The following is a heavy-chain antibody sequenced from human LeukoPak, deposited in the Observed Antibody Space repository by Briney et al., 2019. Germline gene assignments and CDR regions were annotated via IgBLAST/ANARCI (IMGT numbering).Heavy chain of an antibody. J-gene: IGHJ4*02. CDR3: ARDSTGIAAAGFLSY. CDR1: GGSISSNY. Sequence: ASETLSLTCSVSGGSISSNYWSWVRQPPGKGLEWIGYISYSGSTNSGKSTNYNPSLKSRVTVSVDTSKNQFSLKLSSVTAADTAVYYCARDSTGIAAAGFLSYWGQGTLVTVSS. D-gene: IGHD6-13*01. CDR2: ISYSGSTNSGKST. V-gene: IGHV4-61*08.